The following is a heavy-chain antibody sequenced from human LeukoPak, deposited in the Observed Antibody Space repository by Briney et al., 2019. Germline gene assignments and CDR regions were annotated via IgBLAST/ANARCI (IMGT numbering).Heavy chain of an antibody. CDR3: ARDKTYYYDSSGSPGYGMDV. V-gene: IGHV1-2*02. CDR2: INPNSGGT. D-gene: IGHD3-22*01. Sequence: ASVKVSCKASGYTFTGYYMHWVRQAPGQGLEWMGWINPNSGGTNYAQKFQGRVTMTRDTSISTAYMELSRLRSDDTAVYYCARDKTYYYDSSGSPGYGMDVWGQGTTVTVPS. CDR1: GYTFTGYY. J-gene: IGHJ6*02.